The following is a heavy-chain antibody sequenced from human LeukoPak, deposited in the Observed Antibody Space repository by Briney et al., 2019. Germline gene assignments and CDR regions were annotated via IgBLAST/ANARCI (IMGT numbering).Heavy chain of an antibody. V-gene: IGHV1-2*02. J-gene: IGHJ4*02. CDR3: AIIAAAGYFDY. CDR2: ISPNSAGT. CDR1: AYIFTGYY. D-gene: IGHD6-13*01. Sequence: GASVKVSCKASAYIFTGYYIHWVRQAPGQGLEWMGWISPNSAGTNYAQKFQGRVTMTRDTSISTAYMELSRLRSDDTAVYYCAIIAAAGYFDYWGQGTLVTVSS.